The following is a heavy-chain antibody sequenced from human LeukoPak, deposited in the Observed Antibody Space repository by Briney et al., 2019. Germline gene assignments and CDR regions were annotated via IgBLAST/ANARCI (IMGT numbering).Heavy chain of an antibody. J-gene: IGHJ4*02. Sequence: GGSLGSSCQASGFAFVDNALTWVRQAPGKGLEWVSFIIGDGGFTYYADSMKGRFTISRDNSKNSLYLQMNSLRTEDTALYYCAKAGCTTDTCYANYWGQGTLVTVSS. CDR1: GFAFVDNA. D-gene: IGHD2-2*01. V-gene: IGHV3-43*02. CDR2: IIGDGGFT. CDR3: AKAGCTTDTCYANY.